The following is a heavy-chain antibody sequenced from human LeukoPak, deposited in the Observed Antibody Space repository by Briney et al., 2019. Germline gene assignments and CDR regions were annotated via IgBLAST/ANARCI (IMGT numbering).Heavy chain of an antibody. D-gene: IGHD2-2*01. CDR2: ISDSGGST. V-gene: IGHV3-23*01. J-gene: IGHJ4*02. Sequence: GGSLRLSCAASGFTFNNYAMSWVRQAPGKGLEWVSEISDSGGSTYYADSVKGRFTVSRDNPKNTVYLQMNSLRVEDTAVYYCAPRHCISNTCYLGFDYWGQGALVTVSS. CDR3: APRHCISNTCYLGFDY. CDR1: GFTFNNYA.